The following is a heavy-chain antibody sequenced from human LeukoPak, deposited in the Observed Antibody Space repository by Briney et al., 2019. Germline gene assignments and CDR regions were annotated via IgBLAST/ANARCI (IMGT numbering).Heavy chain of an antibody. J-gene: IGHJ4*02. CDR3: ARTTYYYDSSGYWFDY. CDR1: GYSFTSYW. V-gene: IGHV5-51*01. CDR2: IYPGDSDT. D-gene: IGHD3-22*01. Sequence: GESLKISCKGSGYSFTSYWIGWVRQMPGKGLEWMGIIYPGDSDTRYSPSFQGQVTISADKSISTAYLQWSSLKASDTAMYYCARTTYYYDSSGYWFDYWGQGTLVTVSS.